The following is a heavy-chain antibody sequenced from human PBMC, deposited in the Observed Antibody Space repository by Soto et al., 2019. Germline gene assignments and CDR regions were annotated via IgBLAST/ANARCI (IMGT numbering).Heavy chain of an antibody. Sequence: PGESLKISCQGSGYRFTSSWIGWVRQMPGKGLEWLGNVYPGDSDTRYSPSFQGQVTISADRSISTAYLQWSSLKPSDTAMYYCARQGNGAEGFDYWGQGTLVTVPQ. D-gene: IGHD4-17*01. V-gene: IGHV5-51*01. J-gene: IGHJ4*02. CDR2: VYPGDSDT. CDR3: ARQGNGAEGFDY. CDR1: GYRFTSSW.